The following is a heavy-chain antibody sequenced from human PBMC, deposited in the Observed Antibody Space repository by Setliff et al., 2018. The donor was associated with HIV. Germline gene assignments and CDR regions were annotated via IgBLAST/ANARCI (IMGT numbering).Heavy chain of an antibody. Sequence: SETLSLTCTVSGGSLRNYYWSWIRQSPGKGLEWIGYISYSGSTNYNPSLESRVAMSVDTSKQQFSLEVSSVTAADTAVYYCARTRGYSYGTLAGFDYWGRGSLVTVSS. CDR1: GGSLRNYY. J-gene: IGHJ4*01. V-gene: IGHV4-59*01. D-gene: IGHD5-18*01. CDR3: ARTRGYSYGTLAGFDY. CDR2: ISYSGST.